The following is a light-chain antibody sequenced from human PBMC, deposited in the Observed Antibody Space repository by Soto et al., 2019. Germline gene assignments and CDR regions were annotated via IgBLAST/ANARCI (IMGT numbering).Light chain of an antibody. CDR3: QQYNDWPPWA. CDR2: GAS. CDR1: QSINSK. Sequence: EIVMTQSPATLSVSPGERATLSCRASQSINSKFAWYQQKPGQAPRLLMYGASTRATGIPARFSGSGSGTEFTLTISSLQSEDFAVYYCQQYNDWPPWAFGQGTKVDIK. J-gene: IGKJ1*01. V-gene: IGKV3-15*01.